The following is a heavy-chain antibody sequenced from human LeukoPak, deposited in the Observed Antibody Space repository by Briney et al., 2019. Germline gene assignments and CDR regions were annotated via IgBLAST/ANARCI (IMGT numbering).Heavy chain of an antibody. V-gene: IGHV4-61*01. CDR1: GGSVSSGSYY. D-gene: IGHD3/OR15-3a*01. J-gene: IGHJ4*02. Sequence: SETLSLTCTVSGGSVSSGSYYWSWIRQPPGKGLEWIGYIYYSGSTNYNPSLKSRVTISVDTSKNQFSLKLSSVTAADTAVYYCARDLKIGLIDYWGQGTLVTVSS. CDR2: IYYSGST. CDR3: ARDLKIGLIDY.